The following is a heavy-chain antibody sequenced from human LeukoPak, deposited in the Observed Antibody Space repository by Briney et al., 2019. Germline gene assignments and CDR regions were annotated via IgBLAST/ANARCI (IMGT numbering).Heavy chain of an antibody. Sequence: GGSLRLSCAASRFTFSNYAMSWVRQAPGKGLEWVSVISGNGGAIYYADSVKGRFTISRDNSKNTLYLQMNSLMAEDTAVYYCTRRPVAANPNWFDPWGQGTLVTVSS. J-gene: IGHJ5*02. V-gene: IGHV3-23*01. D-gene: IGHD6-19*01. CDR1: RFTFSNYA. CDR2: ISGNGGAI. CDR3: TRRPVAANPNWFDP.